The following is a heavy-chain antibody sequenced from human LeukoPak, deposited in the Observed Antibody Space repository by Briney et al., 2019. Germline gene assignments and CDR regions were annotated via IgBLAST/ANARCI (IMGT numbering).Heavy chain of an antibody. CDR2: IYYSGST. Sequence: SETLSLTCTVSGGSISSYYWSWIRQPPGKGLEWIGYIYYSGSTNYKPSLKSRVTISVETSKNQFSLKLRSVTAADTAVYYCARLHLGYCSSTSCYHAYYYYMDVWGKGTTVTISS. V-gene: IGHV4-59*01. CDR1: GGSISSYY. CDR3: ARLHLGYCSSTSCYHAYYYYMDV. D-gene: IGHD2-2*01. J-gene: IGHJ6*03.